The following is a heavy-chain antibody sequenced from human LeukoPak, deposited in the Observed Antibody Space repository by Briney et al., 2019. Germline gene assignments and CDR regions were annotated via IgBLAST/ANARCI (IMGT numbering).Heavy chain of an antibody. Sequence: PSETLSLTCTVSGGSISSSSYYWGWIRQPPGKGLEWIGSIYYSGSTYYNPSLKSRVTISVDTSKNQFSLKLSSVTAADTAVYYCARDPDSYGMDVWGQGTTVTVSS. J-gene: IGHJ6*02. CDR1: GGSISSSSYY. V-gene: IGHV4-39*07. CDR3: ARDPDSYGMDV. CDR2: IYYSGST.